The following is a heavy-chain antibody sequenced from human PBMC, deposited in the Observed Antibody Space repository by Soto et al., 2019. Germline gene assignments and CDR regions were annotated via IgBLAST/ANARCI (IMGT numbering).Heavy chain of an antibody. J-gene: IGHJ4*02. CDR2: IYYSGST. V-gene: IGHV4-31*03. CDR1: GGSISSGGYS. Sequence: SETLSLTCTVSGGSISSGGYSWSWIRQHPGKGLEWIGNIYYSGSTYYNPSLRSRVTISVDTSKNQFSLKLSSVTAADTAVYYCARDSQTTLDYWGQGTLVTVSS. CDR3: ARDSQTTLDY. D-gene: IGHD4-17*01.